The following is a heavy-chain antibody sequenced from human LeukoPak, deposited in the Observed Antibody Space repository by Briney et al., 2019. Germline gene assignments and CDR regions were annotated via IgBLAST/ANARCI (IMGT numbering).Heavy chain of an antibody. CDR2: IYYSGST. CDR3: ARVNYDYVWGSYRYKGDFDY. CDR1: GGSISSYY. J-gene: IGHJ4*02. D-gene: IGHD3-16*02. Sequence: SETLSLTCTVSGGSISSYYWSWIRQPPGKGLEWIGYIYYSGSTNYNPSLKSRVTISVDTSKNQFSLKLSSVTAADTAVYYCARVNYDYVWGSYRYKGDFDYWGQGTLVTVSS. V-gene: IGHV4-59*01.